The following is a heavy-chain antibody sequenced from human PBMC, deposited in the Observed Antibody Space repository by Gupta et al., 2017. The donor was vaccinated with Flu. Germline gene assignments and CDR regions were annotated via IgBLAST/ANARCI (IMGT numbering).Heavy chain of an antibody. Sequence: QVQLQESAPGRVKPSETLSLTCTVSGRSISNYYWSWIRQPPGEGLEWIGDIYYSGNAFYNPSLESRVTMSMDTSKNQFSLKLNFVTAADTAVYYCAGHPYVAAASDYWGQGTLVIASS. J-gene: IGHJ4*02. D-gene: IGHD6-13*01. V-gene: IGHV4-59*08. CDR3: AGHPYVAAASDY. CDR1: GRSISNYY. CDR2: IYYSGNA.